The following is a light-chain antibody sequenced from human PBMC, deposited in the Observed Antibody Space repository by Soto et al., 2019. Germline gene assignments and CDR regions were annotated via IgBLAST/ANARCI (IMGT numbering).Light chain of an antibody. V-gene: IGKV1-5*03. CDR3: HQYDSYPRT. CDR1: QSLDRDY. J-gene: IGKJ4*02. Sequence: IQMTQSPATLSASLGDRVTMTCRASQSLDRDYLAWYQQKPGKAPNLLIYKASTLETGVSSRFTGGGSGTVFTLTLSSLQPDDFAPYSCHQYDSYPRTFGAGTTMDLK. CDR2: KAS.